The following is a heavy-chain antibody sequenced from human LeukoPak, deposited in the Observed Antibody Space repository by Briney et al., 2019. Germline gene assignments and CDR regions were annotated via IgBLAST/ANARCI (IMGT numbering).Heavy chain of an antibody. CDR3: ARDTTLDH. Sequence: SRTLSLTCTVSGGSISSGGYYWSWIRQHPGKGLEWIGNIYYSGSTYYNPSLKSRVIISVDTSKNQFSLRLSSVTAADTAVYYCARDTTLDHWGQGLLVTVSS. CDR1: GGSISSGGYY. D-gene: IGHD1-1*01. V-gene: IGHV4-31*03. CDR2: IYYSGST. J-gene: IGHJ4*02.